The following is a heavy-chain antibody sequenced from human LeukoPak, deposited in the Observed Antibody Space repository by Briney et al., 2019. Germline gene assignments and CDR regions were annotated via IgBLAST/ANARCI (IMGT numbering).Heavy chain of an antibody. CDR3: AREGGYGGVFDY. D-gene: IGHD5-12*01. V-gene: IGHV3-7*05. CDR2: IKQDGSQK. Sequence: PGGSLRLSCAASGFTFSRYWMSWVRQAPGKGLEWVANIKQDGSQKYYVDSVKGRFTIPRDNPKNSLYLQMNSLRAEDTAVYYCAREGGYGGVFDYWGQGSLVTVSS. J-gene: IGHJ4*02. CDR1: GFTFSRYW.